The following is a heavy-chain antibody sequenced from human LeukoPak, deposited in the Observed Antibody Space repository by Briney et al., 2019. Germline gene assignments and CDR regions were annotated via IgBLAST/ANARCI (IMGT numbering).Heavy chain of an antibody. J-gene: IGHJ6*04. CDR3: ARGPMGYSSSSSFNYRYFMDV. D-gene: IGHD6-6*01. Sequence: GASVKVSCKASGYTFNNYGITWVRQAPGQGLEWMGWISAFNGNSRSAQNLQDRLTMTTDTSTSTAYMELSSLISDDTAVYYCARGPMGYSSSSSFNYRYFMDVRGKGTTVTVSS. CDR1: GYTFNNYG. V-gene: IGHV1-18*01. CDR2: ISAFNGNS.